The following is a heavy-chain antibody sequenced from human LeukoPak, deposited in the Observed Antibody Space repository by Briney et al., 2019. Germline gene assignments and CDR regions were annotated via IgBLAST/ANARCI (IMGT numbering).Heavy chain of an antibody. J-gene: IGHJ6*03. CDR3: GRDALVGYLSFWYMDV. Sequence: PSETLSLTCTVSDGPIRSHYWTWIRQSPVKGLEWIGDISNSGSTSYNPSLKSRVTISIDTSKSQFSLTLSSVTAADTAVYYCGRDALVGYLSFWYMDVWGKGTTVTVSS. V-gene: IGHV4-59*11. CDR1: DGPIRSHY. CDR2: ISNSGST. D-gene: IGHD2-15*01.